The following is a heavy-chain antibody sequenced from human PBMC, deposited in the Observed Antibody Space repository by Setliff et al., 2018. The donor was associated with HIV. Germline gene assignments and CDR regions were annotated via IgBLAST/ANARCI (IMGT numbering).Heavy chain of an antibody. J-gene: IGHJ4*02. CDR1: GFTFSNFG. Sequence: GGSLRLSCVGSGFTFSNFGLTWVRQAPVKGLEWVANIKQDGSEAHYVDSLKGRFTISRDNPKNSLYLQMNSLRVEDTAVYYCARDWELRTIGWEARFDYWGQGTLVTVSS. D-gene: IGHD3-10*01. CDR2: IKQDGSEA. CDR3: ARDWELRTIGWEARFDY. V-gene: IGHV3-7*05.